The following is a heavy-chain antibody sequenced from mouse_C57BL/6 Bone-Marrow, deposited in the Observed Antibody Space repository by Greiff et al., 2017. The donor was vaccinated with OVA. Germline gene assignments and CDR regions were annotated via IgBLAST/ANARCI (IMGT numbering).Heavy chain of an antibody. D-gene: IGHD2-3*01. CDR1: GYTFTDYY. CDR3: ARGDGYYLRFAY. J-gene: IGHJ3*01. V-gene: IGHV1-76*01. Sequence: VKLVESGAELVRPGASVKLSCKASGYTFTDYYINWVKQRPGQGLEWIARIYPGSGNTYYNEKFKGKATLTAEKSSSTAYMQLSSLTSEDSAVYFCARGDGYYLRFAYWGQGTLVTVSA. CDR2: IYPGSGNT.